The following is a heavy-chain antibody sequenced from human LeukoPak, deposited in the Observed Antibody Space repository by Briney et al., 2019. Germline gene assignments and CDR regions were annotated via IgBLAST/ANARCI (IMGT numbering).Heavy chain of an antibody. CDR2: ISGSGGST. V-gene: IGHV3-23*01. CDR3: AKDRVSVEGSSSGWPNYFDY. D-gene: IGHD6-19*01. Sequence: GGSLRLSCAASGFPFSSYAMSWVRQAPGKGLEWVSAISGSGGSTYYAGSVKGRFTISRDNSKNTLYLQMNSLRAEDTAVYYCAKDRVSVEGSSSGWPNYFDYWGQGTLVTVSS. J-gene: IGHJ4*02. CDR1: GFPFSSYA.